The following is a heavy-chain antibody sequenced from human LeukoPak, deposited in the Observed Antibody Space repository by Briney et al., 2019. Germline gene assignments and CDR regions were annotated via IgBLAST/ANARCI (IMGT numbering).Heavy chain of an antibody. CDR2: ISSSSSTI. V-gene: IGHV3-48*01. CDR1: GFTFSNYA. CDR3: ASGRGVIKQWLYY. Sequence: GGSLRLSCAASGFTFSNYAMNWVRQAPGKGLEWVSYISSSSSTIYYADSVKGRFTISRDNAKNSLYLQMNSLRSEDTAVYYCASGRGVIKQWLYYWGQGTLVTVSS. J-gene: IGHJ4*02. D-gene: IGHD6-19*01.